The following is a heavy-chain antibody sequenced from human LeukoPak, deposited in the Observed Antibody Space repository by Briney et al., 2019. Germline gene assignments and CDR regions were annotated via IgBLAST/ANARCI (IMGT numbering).Heavy chain of an antibody. Sequence: GGSLRLSCAASGFTFSRFGMFWVRQAPGKGLEWVAVIRYDGSTQSYADSVKGRFTISRDNSKNTVDLQLNSLRADDTAVYYCAKDSGSYRVFDYWGQGTLVTVSS. J-gene: IGHJ4*02. D-gene: IGHD1-26*01. CDR3: AKDSGSYRVFDY. CDR1: GFTFSRFG. V-gene: IGHV3-30*02. CDR2: IRYDGSTQ.